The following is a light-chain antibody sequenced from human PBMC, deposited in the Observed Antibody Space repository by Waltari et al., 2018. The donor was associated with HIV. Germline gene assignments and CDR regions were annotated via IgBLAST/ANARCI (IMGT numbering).Light chain of an antibody. J-gene: IGLJ1*01. CDR2: DVS. Sequence: QSALTQPAPVSGLPGQSITISCTGTSSDVGGYTYVSWYQQYPGKAPKLMIFDVSNRPSGVSNRFSGSKSGNTASLTISGLHTEDEADYYCSSYTSSSTLVFGTGTKVTVL. CDR3: SSYTSSSTLV. CDR1: SSDVGGYTY. V-gene: IGLV2-14*01.